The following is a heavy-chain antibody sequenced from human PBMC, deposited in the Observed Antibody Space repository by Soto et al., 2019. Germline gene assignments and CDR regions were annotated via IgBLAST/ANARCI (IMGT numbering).Heavy chain of an antibody. J-gene: IGHJ4*02. CDR2: FYYTGTT. Sequence: SEPLSLTCTVSGASLSSGSYSWRWIRQPPGKGLEWIGYFYYTGTTKYNPSLESRVTISADTSKNQFSLNLTSVTAADTAVYYCARISYWVKDYWGQGALVTVSS. V-gene: IGHV4-61*01. CDR3: ARISYWVKDY. CDR1: GASLSSGSYS. D-gene: IGHD2-8*02.